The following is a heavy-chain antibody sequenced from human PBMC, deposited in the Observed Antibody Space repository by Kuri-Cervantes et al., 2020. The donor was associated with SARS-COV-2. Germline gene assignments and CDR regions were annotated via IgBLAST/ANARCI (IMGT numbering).Heavy chain of an antibody. V-gene: IGHV1-46*01. CDR1: GYTFTSYY. CDR3: ARDRGWELLRPYAFDI. Sequence: ASVKVSCKASGYTFTSYYMHWVRQAPGQGLEWMGIINPSGGSTSYAQKFQGRVTMTRDTSTSTVYMELSSLRSEDTAVYYCARDRGWELLRPYAFDIWGQGTMVTVSS. D-gene: IGHD1-26*01. J-gene: IGHJ3*02. CDR2: INPSGGST.